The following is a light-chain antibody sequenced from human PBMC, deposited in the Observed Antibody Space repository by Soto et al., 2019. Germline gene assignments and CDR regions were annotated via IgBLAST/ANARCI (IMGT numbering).Light chain of an antibody. CDR2: KAS. CDR1: QSIDKW. Sequence: DIQMTQSPSMLSASVGDRVTVTCRASQSIDKWLAWYQQKPGKAPKLLMYKASLLQSGIPSRFSGSGSGTDLTLTISSLQSDDVAGYYCPQYCKYPWSFGQGTKVE. V-gene: IGKV1-5*03. J-gene: IGKJ1*01. CDR3: PQYCKYPWS.